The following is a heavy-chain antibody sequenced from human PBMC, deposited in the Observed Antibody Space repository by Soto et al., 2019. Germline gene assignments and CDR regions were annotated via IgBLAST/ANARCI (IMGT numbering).Heavy chain of an antibody. V-gene: IGHV3-7*01. J-gene: IGHJ6*03. CDR3: ARAGANYFASGRYLPYYMDV. D-gene: IGHD3-10*01. CDR1: VFTFSRYW. Sequence: EVQVVESGGGLVQPGGSLRLSCAASVFTFSRYWMTWVRQAPGKGLEWVANIKQDGSEKNYVASVKGRFSISRDNAKNALYMQMNSLRAEDTAVYYCARAGANYFASGRYLPYYMDVWGKGTTVTVSS. CDR2: IKQDGSEK.